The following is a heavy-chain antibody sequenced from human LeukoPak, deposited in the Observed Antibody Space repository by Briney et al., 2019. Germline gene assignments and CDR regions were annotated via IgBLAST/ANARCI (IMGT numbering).Heavy chain of an antibody. CDR1: GGSISSYY. CDR3: ARVHKLGYCSSTSCYIWFDP. J-gene: IGHJ5*02. V-gene: IGHV4-59*01. D-gene: IGHD2-2*02. Sequence: SETLSLTCTVSGGSISSYYWSWIRQPPGKGLEWIGYIYYSGSTNYNPSLKSRVTISVDTSKNQFSLKLSSVTAADTAVYYCARVHKLGYCSSTSCYIWFDPWGQGTLVTVSS. CDR2: IYYSGST.